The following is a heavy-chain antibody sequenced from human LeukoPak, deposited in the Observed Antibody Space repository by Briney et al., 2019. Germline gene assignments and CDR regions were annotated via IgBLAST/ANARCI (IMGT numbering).Heavy chain of an antibody. Sequence: PGGSLRLSCAASGFTFETSIMHWVRQAPGKGLEWVSIISYDENDKDYADSVKGRFSISRDNFKNILYLQMNSLRAEDTAVYYCARETKYCGDGSCSKTFDYWGQGTLVTVSS. CDR2: ISYDENDK. J-gene: IGHJ4*02. V-gene: IGHV3-30-3*01. CDR3: ARETKYCGDGSCSKTFDY. D-gene: IGHD2-15*01. CDR1: GFTFETSI.